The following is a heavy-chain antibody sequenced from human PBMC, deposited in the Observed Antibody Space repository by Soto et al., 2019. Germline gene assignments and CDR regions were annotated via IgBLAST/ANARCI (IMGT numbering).Heavy chain of an antibody. CDR3: ARDLDYDSSGLDY. CDR1: GFTFSSYG. D-gene: IGHD3-22*01. J-gene: IGHJ4*02. Sequence: GGSLRLSCAASGFTFSSYGMHWVRQAPGKGLEWVAVIWYDGSNKYYADSVKGRFTISRDNSKNTLYLQMNSLRAEDTAVYYCARDLDYDSSGLDYWGQGTLATVSS. CDR2: IWYDGSNK. V-gene: IGHV3-33*01.